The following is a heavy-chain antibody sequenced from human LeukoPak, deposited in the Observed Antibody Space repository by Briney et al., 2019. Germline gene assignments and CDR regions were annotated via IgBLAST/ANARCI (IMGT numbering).Heavy chain of an antibody. CDR2: IYHSGST. CDR1: GGSISSSNW. J-gene: IGHJ4*02. D-gene: IGHD2-2*01. CDR3: ARKNIVVVPAAMESGFDY. Sequence: SGTLSLTCAVSGGSISSSNWWSWVRQPPGKGLEWIGEIYHSGSTNYNPSLKSRVTISVDKSKNQFSLKLSSVTAADTAVYYCARKNIVVVPAAMESGFDYWGQGTLVTVSS. V-gene: IGHV4-4*02.